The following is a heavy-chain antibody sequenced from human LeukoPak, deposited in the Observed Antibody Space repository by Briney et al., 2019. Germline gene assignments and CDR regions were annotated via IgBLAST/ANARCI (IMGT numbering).Heavy chain of an antibody. CDR3: ARVTWNGGSLLVPFDY. V-gene: IGHV7-4-1*02. CDR2: INTNTGNP. D-gene: IGHD2-8*02. J-gene: IGHJ4*02. Sequence: ASVKVSCKASGYTFTSYAMNWVRQAPGQGLEWMGWINTNTGNPTYAQGFTGRFVFSLDTSVSTAYLQISSLKAEDTAVYYCARVTWNGGSLLVPFDYWGQGTLVTVSS. CDR1: GYTFTSYA.